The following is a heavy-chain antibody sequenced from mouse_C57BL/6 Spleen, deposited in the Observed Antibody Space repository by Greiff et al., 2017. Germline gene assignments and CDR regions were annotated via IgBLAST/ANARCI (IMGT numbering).Heavy chain of an antibody. CDR1: GYTFTDYY. D-gene: IGHD1-1*01. CDR2: INPYNGGT. J-gene: IGHJ2*01. CDR3: ATGGITTVVATRYYFDY. V-gene: IGHV1-19*01. Sequence: VQLQQSGPVLVKPGASVKMSCKASGYTFTDYYMNWVKQSHGKSLEWIGVINPYNGGTSYNQKFKGKATLTVDKSSSTAYMELNSLTSEDSAVYYCATGGITTVVATRYYFDYWGQGTTLTVAS.